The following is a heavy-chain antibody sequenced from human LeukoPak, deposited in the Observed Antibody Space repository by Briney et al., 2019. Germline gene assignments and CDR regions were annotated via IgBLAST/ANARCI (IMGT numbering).Heavy chain of an antibody. CDR3: ARVGNSIFGTPTDAFDI. CDR1: GFTFDDYG. D-gene: IGHD3-3*01. Sequence: GGSLRLSCAASGFTFDDYGMSWVRHVPGKGLEWVSFINWNGDSRGYVDSVKGRFTVSRDKATKSLYLEMNSLRDEDTAFFYCARVGNSIFGTPTDAFDIWSQGTLVTVSS. CDR2: INWNGDSR. V-gene: IGHV3-20*04. J-gene: IGHJ3*02.